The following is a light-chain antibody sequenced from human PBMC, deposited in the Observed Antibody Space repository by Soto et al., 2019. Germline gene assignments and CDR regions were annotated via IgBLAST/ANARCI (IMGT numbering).Light chain of an antibody. V-gene: IGLV2-14*03. CDR2: DVS. CDR3: SSYPSTNTLV. Sequence: QSALTQPASVSGSPGQSITISCTGTSSDVGGYNYVSWYQQHPDKAPQLMIFDVSNRPSGISDRFSGSKSGNTASLTISGLQAEDEADYYCSSYPSTNTLVFGGGTKVTVL. CDR1: SSDVGGYNY. J-gene: IGLJ2*01.